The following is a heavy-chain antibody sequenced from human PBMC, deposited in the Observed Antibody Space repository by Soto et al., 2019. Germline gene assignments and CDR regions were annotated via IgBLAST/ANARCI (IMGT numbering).Heavy chain of an antibody. CDR3: ARGATVVVAMGV. CDR2: IRNRPNSYTT. D-gene: IGHD4-4*01. V-gene: IGHV3-72*01. CDR1: GFTFSDHY. J-gene: IGHJ6*02. Sequence: SLRLSCAASGFTFSDHYMDWVRQAPGKGLEWVGRIRNRPNSYTTQYAASVKGRFAVLRDDSENLVYLQMNDLKTADSAVYYCARGATVVVAMGVWGQGTTVTVSS.